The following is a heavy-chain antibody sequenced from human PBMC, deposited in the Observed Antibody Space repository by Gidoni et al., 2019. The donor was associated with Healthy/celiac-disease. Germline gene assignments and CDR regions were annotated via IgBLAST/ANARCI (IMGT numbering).Heavy chain of an antibody. J-gene: IGHJ6*02. Sequence: QVQLQQWGAGLLKPSETLSLTCAVYGGSFSGYYWRWIRQPPGKGLEWIGEINHSGSTNYNPSLKRRVTISVDTSKNQFSLKLSSVAAADTAVYYCARDPPGGGYSWGGYYYYGMDVWGQGTTVTVSS. CDR3: ARDPPGGGYSWGGYYYYGMDV. D-gene: IGHD5-12*01. CDR2: INHSGST. V-gene: IGHV4-34*01. CDR1: GGSFSGYY.